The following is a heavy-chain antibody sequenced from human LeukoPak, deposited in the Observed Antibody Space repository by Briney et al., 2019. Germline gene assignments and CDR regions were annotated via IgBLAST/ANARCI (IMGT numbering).Heavy chain of an antibody. D-gene: IGHD1-7*01. CDR1: VFTYSSHQ. Sequence: GGSLTLSCASSVFTYSSHQMHWVRQAPGKGLEYVSAISGNGGNTYYANSANGRLTISRDNSKNTLYLQMGSLRPEDMAVYYCARRFSGVNYGAYDMWGQGTTVTVSS. CDR3: ARRFSGVNYGAYDM. CDR2: ISGNGGNT. J-gene: IGHJ3*02. V-gene: IGHV3-64*01.